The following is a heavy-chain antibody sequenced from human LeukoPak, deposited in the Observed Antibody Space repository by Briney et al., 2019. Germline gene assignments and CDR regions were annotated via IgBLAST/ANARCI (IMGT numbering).Heavy chain of an antibody. J-gene: IGHJ2*01. CDR3: ARAKVVAAKLYRIYWYFDL. V-gene: IGHV4-39*07. Sequence: SETLSLTCTVSGGSISSSSYYWGWIRQPPGKGLEWIGSIYYSGSTYYNPSLKSRVTISVDTSKNQFSLKLSSVTAADTAVYYCARAKVVAAKLYRIYWYFDLWGRGTLVTVSS. CDR1: GGSISSSSYY. CDR2: IYYSGST. D-gene: IGHD2-15*01.